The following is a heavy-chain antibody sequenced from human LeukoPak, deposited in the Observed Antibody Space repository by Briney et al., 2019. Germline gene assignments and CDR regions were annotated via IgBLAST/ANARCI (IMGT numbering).Heavy chain of an antibody. CDR1: GGSFSGYC. D-gene: IGHD3-3*01. J-gene: IGHJ4*02. Sequence: PSETLSLTCAVYGGSFSGYCWSWIRQPPGKGLEWIGEINHSGSTNYNPSLKSRVTISVDTSKNQFSLKLSSVTAADTAVHYCARGPSFWIRRFDYWGQGTLVTVSS. V-gene: IGHV4-34*01. CDR2: INHSGST. CDR3: ARGPSFWIRRFDY.